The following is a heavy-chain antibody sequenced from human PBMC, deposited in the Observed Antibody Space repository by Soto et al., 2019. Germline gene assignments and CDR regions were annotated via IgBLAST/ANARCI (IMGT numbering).Heavy chain of an antibody. Sequence: QVQLVQSGAGVKKPGSSGKVSCKASGGTFSSYTISWVRQAPGQGLEWMGRIIPILGIANDAQKFQGRVTITADKSTSTAYMELSSLRSEDTAVYYCARLVATKDYYYGMDVWGQGTTVTVSS. V-gene: IGHV1-69*02. CDR1: GGTFSSYT. CDR2: IIPILGIA. J-gene: IGHJ6*02. CDR3: ARLVATKDYYYGMDV. D-gene: IGHD5-12*01.